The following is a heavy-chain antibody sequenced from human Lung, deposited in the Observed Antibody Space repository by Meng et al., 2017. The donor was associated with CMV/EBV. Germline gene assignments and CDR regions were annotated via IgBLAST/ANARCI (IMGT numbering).Heavy chain of an antibody. CDR1: GGSFSGYY. Sequence: SQTXXLTCAVYGGSFSGYYWSWIRQPPGKGLEWIGEINHSGSTNYNPSLKSRVTISVDTSKNQFSLKLSSVTAADTAVYYCASASSGWYNNWFDPWGQGTXVTVSS. D-gene: IGHD6-19*01. V-gene: IGHV4-34*01. J-gene: IGHJ5*02. CDR3: ASASSGWYNNWFDP. CDR2: INHSGST.